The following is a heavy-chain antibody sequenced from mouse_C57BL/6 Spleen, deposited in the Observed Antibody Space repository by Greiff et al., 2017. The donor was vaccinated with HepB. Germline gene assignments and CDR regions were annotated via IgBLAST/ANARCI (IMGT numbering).Heavy chain of an antibody. V-gene: IGHV5-17*01. CDR1: GFTFSDYG. CDR3: ARRAYGYYFDY. Sequence: DVKLVESGGGLVKPGGSLKLSCAASGFTFSDYGMHWVRQAPEKGLEWVAYISSGSSTIYYADTVKGRFTISRDNAKNTLFLQMTSLRSEDTAMYYCARRAYGYYFDYWGQGTTLTVSS. D-gene: IGHD6-5*01. CDR2: ISSGSSTI. J-gene: IGHJ2*01.